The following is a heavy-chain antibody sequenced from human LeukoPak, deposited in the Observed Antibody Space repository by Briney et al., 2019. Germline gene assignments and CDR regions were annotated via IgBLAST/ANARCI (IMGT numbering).Heavy chain of an antibody. D-gene: IGHD2-15*01. J-gene: IGHJ3*02. CDR2: ISSSGSTI. Sequence: GGSLRLSCAVSGIIFSSYSMNWVRQAPGKGLEWVSYISSSGSTIYYADSVKGRFTISRDNAKNSLYLQMNSLRAEDTAVYYCAAYCSGGSCYNDAFDIWGQGTMVTVSS. CDR1: GIIFSSYS. CDR3: AAYCSGGSCYNDAFDI. V-gene: IGHV3-48*04.